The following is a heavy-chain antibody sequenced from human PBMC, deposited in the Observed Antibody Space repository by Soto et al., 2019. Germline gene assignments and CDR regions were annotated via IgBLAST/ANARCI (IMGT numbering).Heavy chain of an antibody. J-gene: IGHJ4*02. Sequence: EVQLLESGGGLVQPGGSLRLSCAASGFTFSSNAMTWVRQAPGKGLEWVSAISDSGGSTYYADSVAGRFTISRDNSRHTLYLQMNSLRAEDTAIYYCAKALGRDFSDFDSWGQGTQVTVSS. CDR2: ISDSGGST. CDR1: GFTFSSNA. V-gene: IGHV3-23*01. CDR3: AKALGRDFSDFDS. D-gene: IGHD3-10*01.